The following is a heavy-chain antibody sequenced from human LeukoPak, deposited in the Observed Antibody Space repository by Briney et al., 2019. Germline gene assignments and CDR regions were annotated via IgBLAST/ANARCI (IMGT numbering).Heavy chain of an antibody. J-gene: IGHJ3*02. V-gene: IGHV4-61*01. D-gene: IGHD5-18*01. CDR3: ARTDTDDAFDI. CDR1: GGSVSSGSYY. CDR2: IYYSGST. Sequence: SETLSLTCTVSGGSVSSGSYYWSWIRQPPGKGLEWIGYIYYSGSTNYNPSLKSRVTISVDTSKNQFSLKLSSVTAADTAVYYCARTDTDDAFDIWGQGTMVTVSS.